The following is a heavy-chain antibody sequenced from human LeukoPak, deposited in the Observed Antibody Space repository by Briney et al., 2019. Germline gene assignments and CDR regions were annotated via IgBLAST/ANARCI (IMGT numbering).Heavy chain of an antibody. V-gene: IGHV3-23*01. Sequence: GGSLRLSCAASGFDLSTYAMTWVRQAPAKGLEWVSSIRIGGGGTYYADSVKGRFTISRDNSKNTLYLLMNSLRAEDTAVYYCAKDTAAVGGHDFDYWGQGTLVTVSS. CDR3: AKDTAAVGGHDFDY. CDR2: IRIGGGGT. CDR1: GFDLSTYA. J-gene: IGHJ4*02. D-gene: IGHD1-26*01.